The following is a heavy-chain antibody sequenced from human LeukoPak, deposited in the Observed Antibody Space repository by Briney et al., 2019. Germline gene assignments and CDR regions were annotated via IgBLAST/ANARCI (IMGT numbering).Heavy chain of an antibody. CDR3: ARHTQGAFYYYYMDV. CDR1: GYSFTSYW. Sequence: GESLKISCKGSGYSFTSYWIGWVRQMPGKGLEWMGIIYPGDSDTRYSPSFQGQVTISADKSISTAYLQWSSLKASDTAMYYCARHTQGAFYYYYMDVWGKGTTVTVPS. V-gene: IGHV5-51*01. CDR2: IYPGDSDT. J-gene: IGHJ6*03.